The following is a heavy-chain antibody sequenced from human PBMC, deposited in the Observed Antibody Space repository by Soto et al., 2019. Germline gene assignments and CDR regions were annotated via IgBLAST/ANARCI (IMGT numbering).Heavy chain of an antibody. CDR2: ISAYNGNT. CDR1: GYTFTSYG. CDR3: AREGYYYDSSGWGAYYFDY. D-gene: IGHD3-22*01. J-gene: IGHJ4*02. V-gene: IGHV1-18*01. Sequence: QVQLVQSGAEVKKPGASVKVSCKASGYTFTSYGISWVRQAPGQGLEWMGWISAYNGNTNYAQQLQGRVTITTDTSTSTAYMALRSLGSDDTAVYYCAREGYYYDSSGWGAYYFDYWRQGTLVTVSS.